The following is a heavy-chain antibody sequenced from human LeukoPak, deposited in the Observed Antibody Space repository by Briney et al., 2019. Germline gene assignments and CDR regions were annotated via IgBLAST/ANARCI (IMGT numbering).Heavy chain of an antibody. CDR3: ARGNHCGSTSCALDY. V-gene: IGHV5-51*01. J-gene: IGHJ4*02. D-gene: IGHD2-2*01. CDR2: IYPGDSDT. Sequence: HGESLKISCEGSGSSFASYWIGWVRQMPGKGLEWMGIIYPGDSDTRYSPSFQGQVTISADKSIATAYLQWSSLKASDTAMYYCARGNHCGSTSCALDYWGQGTLVTVSS. CDR1: GSSFASYW.